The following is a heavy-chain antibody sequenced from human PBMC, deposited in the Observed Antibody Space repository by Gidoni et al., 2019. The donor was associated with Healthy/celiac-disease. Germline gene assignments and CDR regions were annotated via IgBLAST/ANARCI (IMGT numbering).Heavy chain of an antibody. D-gene: IGHD3-10*01. J-gene: IGHJ6*02. CDR3: ARGGYGSGPSGAYGMDV. CDR2: IIPIFGTA. CDR1: GGTFSSYA. V-gene: IGHV1-69*01. Sequence: QVQLVQSGAEVKKPGSSVKVSCKASGGTFSSYAISWVRQAPGQGLEWMGGIIPIFGTANYAQKFQGRVTITADESTSTAYMELSSLRSEDTAVYYCARGGYGSGPSGAYGMDVWGQGTTVTVSS.